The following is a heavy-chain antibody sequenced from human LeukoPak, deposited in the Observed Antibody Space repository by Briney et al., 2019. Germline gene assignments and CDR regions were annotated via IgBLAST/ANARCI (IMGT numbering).Heavy chain of an antibody. CDR1: GGSISSSSYY. D-gene: IGHD3-22*01. CDR2: IYYSGST. V-gene: IGHV4-39*07. J-gene: IGHJ4*02. Sequence: SETLSLTCTVSGGSISSSSYYWGWIRQPPGKGLEWIGSIYYSGSTYYNPSLKSRVTISVDTSKNQFSLKLSSVTAADTAVYYCAREDSSGYYYVDYWGQGTLVTVSS. CDR3: AREDSSGYYYVDY.